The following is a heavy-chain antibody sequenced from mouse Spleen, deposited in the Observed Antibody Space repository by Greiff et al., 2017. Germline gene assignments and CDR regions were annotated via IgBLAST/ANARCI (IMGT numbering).Heavy chain of an antibody. J-gene: IGHJ1*01. CDR2: INPSTGGT. Sequence: EVQLQQSGPELVKPGASVKISCKASGYSFTGYYMNWVKQSPEKSLEWIGEINPSTGGTTYNQKFKAKATLTVDKSSSTAYMQLKSLTSEDSAVYYCARITTVVEGYFDVWGAGTTVTVSS. D-gene: IGHD1-1*01. CDR3: ARITTVVEGYFDV. V-gene: IGHV1-42*01. CDR1: GYSFTGYY.